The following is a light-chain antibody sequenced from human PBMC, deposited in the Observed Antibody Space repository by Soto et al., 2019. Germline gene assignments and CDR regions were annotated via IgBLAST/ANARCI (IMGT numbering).Light chain of an antibody. Sequence: QSALTQPPSASGSPGQSVTISCTGTSSDVGDYNYVSWYQQYPGKAPKLMIYEVSKRPSGVPDRFSGSKSGNTASLTVSGLQAEDEADYYCSSYAGSNNWVFGGGTKVTVL. CDR3: SSYAGSNNWV. CDR2: EVS. V-gene: IGLV2-8*01. J-gene: IGLJ3*02. CDR1: SSDVGDYNY.